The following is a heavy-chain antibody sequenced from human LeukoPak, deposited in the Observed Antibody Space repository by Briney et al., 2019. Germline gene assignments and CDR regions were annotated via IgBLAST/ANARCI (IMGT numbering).Heavy chain of an antibody. CDR3: ARAEWGASGTYLHDN. J-gene: IGHJ4*02. CDR2: IYYSGST. Sequence: SSETLSLTCTVSGGSISSSSYYWGWIRQPPGKGLEWIGSIYYSGSTYYNPSLKSRVTISVDTSKNQFSLKLSSVTAADTAVYYCARAEWGASGTYLHDNWGQGTLVTVSS. D-gene: IGHD3-10*01. CDR1: GGSISSSSYY. V-gene: IGHV4-39*01.